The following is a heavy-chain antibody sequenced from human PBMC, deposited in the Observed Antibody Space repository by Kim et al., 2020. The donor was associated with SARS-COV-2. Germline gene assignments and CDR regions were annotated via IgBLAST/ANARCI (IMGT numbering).Heavy chain of an antibody. V-gene: IGHV3-21*01. J-gene: IGHJ4*02. D-gene: IGHD6-13*01. CDR2: ISSSSSYI. CDR1: GFTFSSYS. Sequence: GGSLRLSCAASGFTFSSYSMNWVRQAPGKGLEWVSSISSSSSYIYYADSVKRRFTISRDNAKNSLYLQMNSLRAEDTAVYYCARSKEQQLVLLVWGQGTLVTVSS. CDR3: ARSKEQQLVLLV.